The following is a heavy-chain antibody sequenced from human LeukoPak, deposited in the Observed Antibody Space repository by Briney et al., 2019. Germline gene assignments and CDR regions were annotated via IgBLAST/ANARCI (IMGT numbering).Heavy chain of an antibody. J-gene: IGHJ5*02. Sequence: ASVKVSCKASGYTFTSYDINWVRQAAGQGLEWMGWMNPNSGNTGYAQKFQGRVTITRNTSISTAYMELSSLRSEDTAVYYCARRNYGSGRRWLDPWGQGTLVTVSS. CDR2: MNPNSGNT. CDR3: ARRNYGSGRRWLDP. D-gene: IGHD3-10*01. V-gene: IGHV1-8*03. CDR1: GYTFTSYD.